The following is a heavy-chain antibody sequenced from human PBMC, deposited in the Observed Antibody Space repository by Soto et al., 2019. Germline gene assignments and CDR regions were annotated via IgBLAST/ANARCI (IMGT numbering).Heavy chain of an antibody. J-gene: IGHJ4*02. D-gene: IGHD3-3*01. CDR3: ARDQYDFWTQIDY. CDR1: GFTFSSYG. Sequence: GGSLRLSCAASGFTFSSYGMHWVRQAPGKGLEWVAVIWYDGSNKYYADSVKGRFSISRDNSRNTLYLQMNSLRAEDTAVYYCARDQYDFWTQIDYWGQGTLVTVSS. CDR2: IWYDGSNK. V-gene: IGHV3-33*01.